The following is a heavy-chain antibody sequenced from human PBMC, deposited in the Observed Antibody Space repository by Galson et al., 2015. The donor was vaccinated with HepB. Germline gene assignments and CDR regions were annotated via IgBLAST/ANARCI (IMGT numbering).Heavy chain of an antibody. V-gene: IGHV6-1*01. CDR2: TYYRSTWYN. CDR1: GDSVSSYSAA. Sequence: CAISGDSVSSYSAAWHWIRQSPSRGLEWLGRTYYRSTWYNDYAVSVKSRMTINSGTSKNQFSLQVNSVTPEDAAIYYCTRGHRGDEGFGIWGPGTMVIVSS. J-gene: IGHJ3*02. D-gene: IGHD3-16*01. CDR3: TRGHRGDEGFGI.